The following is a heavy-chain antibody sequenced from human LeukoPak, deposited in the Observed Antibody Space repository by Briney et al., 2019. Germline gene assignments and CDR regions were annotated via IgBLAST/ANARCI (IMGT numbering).Heavy chain of an antibody. D-gene: IGHD6-6*01. CDR2: MNPNSGNT. J-gene: IGHJ6*03. V-gene: IGHV1-8*01. CDR1: GYTFTSYD. Sequence: ASVKVSCKASGYTFTSYDINWVRQATGQGLEWMGWMNPNSGNTGYAQKFQGRVTMTRNTSISTAYMELSSLRSEDTAVYYCARAYREYSSSSDYYYYYMDVWGKGTTVTVSS. CDR3: ARAYREYSSSSDYYYYYMDV.